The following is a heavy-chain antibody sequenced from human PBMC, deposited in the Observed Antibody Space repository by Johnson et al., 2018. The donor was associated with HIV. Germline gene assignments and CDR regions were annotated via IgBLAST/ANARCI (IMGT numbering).Heavy chain of an antibody. CDR3: ARGSSGRRDDVFDI. Sequence: AQLVESGGGLVQPGGSLRLSCAASGFTFSNYWMSWVRQAPGKGLEWVANIKQDGSDKYYVDSVKGRFTISRDNSENTVYLQMNSLRAEDTAVYYCARGSSGRRDDVFDIWGQGTMVTVSS. J-gene: IGHJ3*02. D-gene: IGHD3-22*01. CDR2: IKQDGSDK. CDR1: GFTFSNYW. V-gene: IGHV3-7*04.